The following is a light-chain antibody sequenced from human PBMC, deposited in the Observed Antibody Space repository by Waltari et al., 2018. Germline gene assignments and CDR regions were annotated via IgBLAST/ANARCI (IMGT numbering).Light chain of an antibody. CDR3: SSYTATSTLVL. CDR2: DVT. J-gene: IGLJ2*01. V-gene: IGLV2-14*03. Sequence: QSALTQPASVSGSPGQSLTISCTGTSSDIGAYDYVSWYQQYPGGPPKLIIYDVTDRPSGVSIRFSGSKSGSTASLTISGLQTEDEAFYYCSSYTATSTLVLFGGGTKLTVL. CDR1: SSDIGAYDY.